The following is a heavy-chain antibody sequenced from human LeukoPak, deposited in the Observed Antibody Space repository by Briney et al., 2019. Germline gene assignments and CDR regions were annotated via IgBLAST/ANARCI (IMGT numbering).Heavy chain of an antibody. V-gene: IGHV3-23*02. Sequence: GGALRLSCAASGFTFSSYAMSWVRQAPGRGLAWVSAMSGRGDNTYYEDSVKGRFTISRDNSKNTLYLRMNSLRAEDTAVYYCAKDRDGDYARDAFDIWGQGTMVTVSS. CDR3: AKDRDGDYARDAFDI. CDR1: GFTFSSYA. CDR2: MSGRGDNT. J-gene: IGHJ3*02. D-gene: IGHD4-17*01.